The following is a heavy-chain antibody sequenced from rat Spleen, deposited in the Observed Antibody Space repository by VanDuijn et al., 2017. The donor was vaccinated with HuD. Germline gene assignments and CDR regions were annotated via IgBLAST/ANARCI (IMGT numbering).Heavy chain of an antibody. J-gene: IGHJ1*01. D-gene: IGHD5-1*01. CDR2: IWTGGST. CDR3: TRSNWEIPYWHFDF. CDR1: GFSLTSYH. Sequence: QVQLKESGPGLVQPSQTLSLTCTVSGFSLTSYHVSWVRQPPGKGLEWMGVIWTGGSTAYNSALKSRLSISRDTSKSQVFLKMNSLQTDDTAIYFCTRSNWEIPYWHFDFWGPGTMVTVSS. V-gene: IGHV2-43*01.